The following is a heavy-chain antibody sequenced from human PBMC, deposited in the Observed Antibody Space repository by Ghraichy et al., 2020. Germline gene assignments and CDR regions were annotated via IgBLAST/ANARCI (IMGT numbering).Heavy chain of an antibody. CDR3: ARGKGYVDTAMVLNWFDP. CDR1: GFTFSSYS. CDR2: ISSSSSYI. Sequence: GESLNISCAASGFTFSSYSMNWVRQAPGKGLEWVSSISSSSSYIYYADSVKGRFTISRDNAKNSLYLQMNSLRAEDTAVYYCARGKGYVDTAMVLNWFDPWGQGTLVTVSS. V-gene: IGHV3-21*01. J-gene: IGHJ5*02. D-gene: IGHD5-18*01.